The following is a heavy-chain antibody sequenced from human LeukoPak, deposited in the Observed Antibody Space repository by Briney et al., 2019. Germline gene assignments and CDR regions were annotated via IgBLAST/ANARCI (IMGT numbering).Heavy chain of an antibody. D-gene: IGHD2-15*01. CDR1: GGSISSSSYC. CDR2: ICYSGST. CDR3: ARSVYIVVEYYFDC. V-gene: IGHV4-39*01. Sequence: SETLSLTCTVSGGSISSSSYCWGWIRQPPGKGLEWIGTICYSGSTFYNPSLKSRVTISVDTSKNQFSLRLSSVTAADTAVYYCARSVYIVVEYYFDCWGQGALVTVSS. J-gene: IGHJ4*02.